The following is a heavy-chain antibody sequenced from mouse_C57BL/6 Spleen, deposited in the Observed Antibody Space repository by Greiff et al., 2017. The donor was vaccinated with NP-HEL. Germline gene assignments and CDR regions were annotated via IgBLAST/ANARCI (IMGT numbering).Heavy chain of an antibody. CDR2: ISYDGSN. CDR1: GYSITSGYY. Sequence: DVKLQESGPGLVKPSQSLSLTCSVTGYSITSGYYWNWIRQFPGNKLEWMGYISYDGSNNYNPSLKNRISITRDTSKNQFFLKLNSVTTEDTATYYCARVPNAMDYWGQGTSVTVSS. J-gene: IGHJ4*01. V-gene: IGHV3-6*01. CDR3: ARVPNAMDY.